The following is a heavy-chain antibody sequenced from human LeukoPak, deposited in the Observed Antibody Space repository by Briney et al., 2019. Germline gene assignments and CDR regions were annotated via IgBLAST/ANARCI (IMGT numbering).Heavy chain of an antibody. CDR3: TRGDEWLPYHYGMDV. V-gene: IGHV3-49*04. CDR2: IRSKAYGGTT. J-gene: IGHJ6*02. CDR1: GFTFGDYA. Sequence: GGSLRLSCTASGFTFGDYAMSWVRQAPGKGLEWVGFIRSKAYGGTTEYAASVKGRFTISRDDSKSIAYLQMSSLKTEDTAVYYCTRGDEWLPYHYGMDVWGQGTTVTVSS. D-gene: IGHD5-12*01.